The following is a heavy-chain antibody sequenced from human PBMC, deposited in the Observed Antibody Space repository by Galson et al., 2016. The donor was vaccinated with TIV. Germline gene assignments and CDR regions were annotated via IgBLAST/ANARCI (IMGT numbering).Heavy chain of an antibody. Sequence: SVKVSCKASGYPFSGYWISWVRQAPGQGLEWMGWINTVNGNTDYAQKLQGRVTLTTDTSTSTAYMELRSLRSDDTAVYFCARFDYGGNLMHYWGQGTLVTVSS. D-gene: IGHD4-23*01. J-gene: IGHJ4*02. V-gene: IGHV1-18*04. CDR3: ARFDYGGNLMHY. CDR1: GYPFSGYW. CDR2: INTVNGNT.